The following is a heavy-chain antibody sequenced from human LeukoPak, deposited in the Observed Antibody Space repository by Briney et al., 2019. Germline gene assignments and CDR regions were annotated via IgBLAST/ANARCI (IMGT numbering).Heavy chain of an antibody. D-gene: IGHD4-17*01. CDR3: ARHGTASVYGDSIDY. CDR2: IYPDDSDT. Sequence: GESLKISCKGSGYSFTNHWIGWVRQMPGKGLEWMGIIYPDDSDTRYSPSFQGQVTISADKSITTAYLQWSSLKASDSAIYYCARHGTASVYGDSIDYWGQGTLVTVSS. CDR1: GYSFTNHW. V-gene: IGHV5-51*01. J-gene: IGHJ4*02.